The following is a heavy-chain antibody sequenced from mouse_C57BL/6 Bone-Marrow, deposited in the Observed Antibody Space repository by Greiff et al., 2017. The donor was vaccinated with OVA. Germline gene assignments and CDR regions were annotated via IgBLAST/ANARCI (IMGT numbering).Heavy chain of an antibody. Sequence: QVQLQQSGPELVKPGASVKISCKASGYAFSSSWMNWVKQRPGKGLEWIGRIYPGDGDTNYNGKFKGKATLTADKSSSTAYMQLSSLTSEDSAVYFCAISYGYDCDYWGQGTTLTVSS. CDR2: IYPGDGDT. CDR1: GYAFSSSW. CDR3: AISYGYDCDY. D-gene: IGHD2-2*01. V-gene: IGHV1-82*01. J-gene: IGHJ2*01.